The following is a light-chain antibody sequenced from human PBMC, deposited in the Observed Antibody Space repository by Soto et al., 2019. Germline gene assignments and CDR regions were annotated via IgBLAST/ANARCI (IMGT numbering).Light chain of an antibody. J-gene: IGKJ2*01. Sequence: EIVMTQSPATLSVSPGDRATLSCRASQSISSNLAWYQQKAGQAPRLLIYGASTRATGIPARFSGSGSGTEFTLTISSLQSEDFAFYYCQQYSNWPPRYTFGQGTKLEIK. CDR2: GAS. V-gene: IGKV3-15*01. CDR3: QQYSNWPPRYT. CDR1: QSISSN.